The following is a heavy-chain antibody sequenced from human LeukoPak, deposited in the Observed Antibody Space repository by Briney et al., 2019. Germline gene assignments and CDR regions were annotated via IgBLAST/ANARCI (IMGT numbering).Heavy chain of an antibody. CDR3: ATRGRRPRGWFDP. J-gene: IGHJ5*02. Sequence: ASVKVSCKVSGYTLTELSMHWVRQAPGKGLEWMGGLDPEDGETIYAQKFQGRVTMTEDTSTDTAYMELSSLRSEDTAVYYCATRGRRPRGWFDPWGQGTLVTVSS. CDR2: LDPEDGET. V-gene: IGHV1-24*01. D-gene: IGHD1-26*01. CDR1: GYTLTELS.